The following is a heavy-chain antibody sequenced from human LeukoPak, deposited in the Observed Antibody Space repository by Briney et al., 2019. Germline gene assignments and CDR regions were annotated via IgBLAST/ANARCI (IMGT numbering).Heavy chain of an antibody. CDR2: IGSSGDIT. Sequence: GGSLRLSCAASGFTFSSYAMSWVRQAPGMGLEWVSSIGSSGDITYYVDSVKGRFTISRDNSKNTLYLQMNSLRAEDTAVYYCAKDKTAGSAGLDAFDIWGQGTMVTVSS. J-gene: IGHJ3*02. D-gene: IGHD2-15*01. CDR3: AKDKTAGSAGLDAFDI. V-gene: IGHV3-23*01. CDR1: GFTFSSYA.